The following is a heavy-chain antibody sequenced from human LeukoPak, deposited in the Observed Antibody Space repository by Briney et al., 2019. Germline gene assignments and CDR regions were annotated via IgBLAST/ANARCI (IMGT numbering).Heavy chain of an antibody. D-gene: IGHD5-12*01. V-gene: IGHV1-24*01. CDR3: ATEGDRWLRLRWFDP. J-gene: IGHJ5*02. CDR1: GYTLTELF. Sequence: GASVKVSCKVSGYTLTELFMHWVRQAPGKGLEWMGGFDPEDGETIYAQKFQGRVTMTEDTSTDTAYMELSSLRSEDTAVYYCATEGDRWLRLRWFDPWGQGTLVTVSS. CDR2: FDPEDGET.